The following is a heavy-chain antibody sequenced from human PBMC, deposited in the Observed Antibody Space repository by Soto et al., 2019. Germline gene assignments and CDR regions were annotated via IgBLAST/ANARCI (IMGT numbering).Heavy chain of an antibody. CDR2: ISYDGGLQ. CDR3: VSDRGYGHAAVPYS. CDR1: GFTFSSYG. J-gene: IGHJ4*02. D-gene: IGHD5-18*01. Sequence: QAQLVESGGGVVQPGRSLRLSCAASGFTFSSYGMHWVRQAPGTGLEWVAVISYDGGLQHYADSVKGRFTISRDNSKKMVLLQMNSLRAEETAVYYCVSDRGYGHAAVPYSWGQGTLVSVSS. V-gene: IGHV3-30*03.